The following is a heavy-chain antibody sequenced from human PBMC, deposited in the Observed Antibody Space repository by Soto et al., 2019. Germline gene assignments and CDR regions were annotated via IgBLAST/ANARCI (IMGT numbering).Heavy chain of an antibody. D-gene: IGHD6-13*01. V-gene: IGHV1-3*01. Sequence: GASVKVSCKTSGYTFTSYTMHWVRQAPGQRLEWMGWINADNGNTKYSQKFQGRVTITRDTSASTAYMELSSLRSEDTAVYYCAREIGMVAAVGILGYFRHWGQGTVVTVSS. CDR2: INADNGNT. J-gene: IGHJ1*01. CDR3: AREIGMVAAVGILGYFRH. CDR1: GYTFTSYT.